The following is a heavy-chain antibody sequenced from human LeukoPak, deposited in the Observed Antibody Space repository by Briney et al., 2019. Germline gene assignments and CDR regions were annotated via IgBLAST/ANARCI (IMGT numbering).Heavy chain of an antibody. CDR1: GFTFSSYG. D-gene: IGHD6-19*01. Sequence: GGSLRLSCAASGFTFSSYGMHWVRQAPGKGLEWVAVISYDGSNKYYADSVKGRFTISRDNSKNTLYLQMNSLRAEDTAVYYCAREKPGYSSGWYGNYYGMDVWGQGTTVTVSS. J-gene: IGHJ6*02. V-gene: IGHV3-30*03. CDR2: ISYDGSNK. CDR3: AREKPGYSSGWYGNYYGMDV.